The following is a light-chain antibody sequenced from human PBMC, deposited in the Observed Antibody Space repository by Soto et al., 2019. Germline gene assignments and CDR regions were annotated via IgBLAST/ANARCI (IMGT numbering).Light chain of an antibody. CDR1: QSISNY. V-gene: IGKV1-39*01. Sequence: DIQMTQSPSSLSASVGDRVTITCRASQSISNYLYWYQQKPGKAPNLLIYDASSLQSGVPSRFSGSGSGTDFTLTISSLQPEDFATYYCQQSYSTPPGTFGQGTKLEIK. CDR3: QQSYSTPPGT. CDR2: DAS. J-gene: IGKJ2*01.